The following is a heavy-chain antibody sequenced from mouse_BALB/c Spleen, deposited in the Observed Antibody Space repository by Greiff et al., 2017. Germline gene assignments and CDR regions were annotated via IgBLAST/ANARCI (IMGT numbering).Heavy chain of an antibody. J-gene: IGHJ4*01. CDR1: GYTFTDYN. CDR2: INPNNGGT. Sequence: EVQLQQSGPELVKPGASVKIPCKASGYTFTDYNMDWVKQSHGKSLEWIGDINPNNGGTIYNQKFKGKATLTVDKSSSTAYMELRSLTSEDTAVYYCARTVSRYYAMDYWGQGTSVTVSS. D-gene: IGHD2-10*02. CDR3: ARTVSRYYAMDY. V-gene: IGHV1-18*01.